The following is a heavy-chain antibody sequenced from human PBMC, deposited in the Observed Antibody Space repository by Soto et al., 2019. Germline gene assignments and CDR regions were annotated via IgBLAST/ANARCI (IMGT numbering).Heavy chain of an antibody. CDR3: AKDLMATITIWFDP. V-gene: IGHV3-23*01. J-gene: IGHJ5*02. Sequence: EVQLLESGGGLVQPGGSLRLSCAASGFTFSSYAMSWVRQAPGKGLEWVSGISGSGGSTYYAASVKGRFTISRDNSKNTLYLQMNSLRAEDTAVYYWAKDLMATITIWFDPWGQGSLVTVSS. D-gene: IGHD5-12*01. CDR1: GFTFSSYA. CDR2: ISGSGGST.